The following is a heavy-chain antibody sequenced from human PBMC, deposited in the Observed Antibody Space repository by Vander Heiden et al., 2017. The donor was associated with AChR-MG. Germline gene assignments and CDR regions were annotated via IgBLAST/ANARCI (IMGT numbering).Heavy chain of an antibody. CDR1: GFTFSSYA. D-gene: IGHD3-22*01. V-gene: IGHV3-23*01. CDR3: AKGGRITRRVVLSWFDP. J-gene: IGHJ5*02. Sequence: EVQLLESGGGLVQPGGSLRLSCAASGFTFSSYAMSWVRRDPGKGLGWVSAISGSGGSTYYADSVKCRVTISRDNSKNTLYLQMNSLRAEDTPVYYCAKGGRITRRVVLSWFDPWGQGTLVTVSS. CDR2: ISGSGGST.